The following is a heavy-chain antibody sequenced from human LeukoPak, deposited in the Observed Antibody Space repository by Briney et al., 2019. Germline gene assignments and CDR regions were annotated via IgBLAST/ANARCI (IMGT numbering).Heavy chain of an antibody. CDR3: ARFGSGSYLGYYYYMDV. J-gene: IGHJ6*03. CDR2: MNPNSGNT. CDR1: GYTFTSYD. Sequence: ASVKVSCKASGYTFTSYDINWVRQATGQGLEWMGWMNPNSGNTGYAQKFQGRVTMTRNTSISTAYMELSSLRSEDTAVYYCARFGSGSYLGYYYYMDVWGKGTTVTVSS. V-gene: IGHV1-8*01. D-gene: IGHD1-26*01.